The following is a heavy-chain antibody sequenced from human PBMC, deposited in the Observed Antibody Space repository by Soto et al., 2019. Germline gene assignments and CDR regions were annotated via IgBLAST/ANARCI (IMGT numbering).Heavy chain of an antibody. CDR1: GFTFSSYA. Sequence: PGGSLRLSCAASGFTFSSYAMSWVRQAPGKGLEWVSVISGSGGSTYYADSVKGRFTISRDNSKNTLYLQMNSLRAEDTAVYYCARGDPLLWFGEKVYYGMDVWGQGTTVTVSS. CDR2: ISGSGGST. J-gene: IGHJ6*02. CDR3: ARGDPLLWFGEKVYYGMDV. D-gene: IGHD3-10*01. V-gene: IGHV3-23*01.